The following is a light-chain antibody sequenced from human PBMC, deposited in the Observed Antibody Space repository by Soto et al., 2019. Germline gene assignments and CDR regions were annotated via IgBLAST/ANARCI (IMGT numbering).Light chain of an antibody. CDR3: MQALQPLIT. V-gene: IGKV2-28*01. Sequence: DIVMTQSPLSLPVTPGEPASISCRSSQSLLHSNGYTYLDWYLQKPGQSPQLLIYLGSNRASGVPDRFSCSGSGTDFTLKITSVEAEDVGIYYCMQALQPLITFGQGTRLENK. CDR1: QSLLHSNGYTY. CDR2: LGS. J-gene: IGKJ5*01.